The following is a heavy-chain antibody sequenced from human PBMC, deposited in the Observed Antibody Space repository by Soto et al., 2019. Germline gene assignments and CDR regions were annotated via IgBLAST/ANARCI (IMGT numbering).Heavy chain of an antibody. D-gene: IGHD3-3*01. CDR3: AREGLPLHYDFWSPGMDV. J-gene: IGHJ6*02. CDR1: GGSISSYY. V-gene: IGHV4-59*01. Sequence: LSLTCTVSGGSISSYYWSWIRQPPGKGLEWIGYIYYSGSTNYNPSLKSRVTISVDTSKNQFSLKLSSVAAADTAVYYCAREGLPLHYDFWSPGMDVWGQGTTVTVSS. CDR2: IYYSGST.